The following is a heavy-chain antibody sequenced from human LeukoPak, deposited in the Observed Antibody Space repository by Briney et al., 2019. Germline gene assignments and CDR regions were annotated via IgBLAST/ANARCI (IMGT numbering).Heavy chain of an antibody. CDR3: AKGDRYGSGSYYIHY. CDR1: GFTFSSYA. V-gene: IGHV3-23*01. Sequence: PGGSLRLSCAASGFTFSSYATSWVRQAPGKGLEWVSAISGSGGSTYYADSVKGRFTISRDNSKNTLYLQMNSLRAEDTAVYYCAKGDRYGSGSYYIHYWGQGTLVTVSS. D-gene: IGHD3-10*01. CDR2: ISGSGGST. J-gene: IGHJ4*02.